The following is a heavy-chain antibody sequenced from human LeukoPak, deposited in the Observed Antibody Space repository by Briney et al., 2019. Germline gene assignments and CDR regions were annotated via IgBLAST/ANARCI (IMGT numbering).Heavy chain of an antibody. D-gene: IGHD3-10*01. CDR2: ISGSGGST. J-gene: IGHJ4*02. CDR1: GFTFSSYA. Sequence: PGGSLRLSCAASGFTFSSYAMSWVRQAPGKGLEWVSAISGSGGSTYYADSVKGRFTISRDNSKNTLYLQMNSLRAEDTAVYYCAKWAGDLLWFGESKGYYFDYWGQGTLVTVSS. V-gene: IGHV3-23*01. CDR3: AKWAGDLLWFGESKGYYFDY.